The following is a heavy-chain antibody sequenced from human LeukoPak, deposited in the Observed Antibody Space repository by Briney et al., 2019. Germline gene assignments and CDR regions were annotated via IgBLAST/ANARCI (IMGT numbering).Heavy chain of an antibody. CDR1: GGSFRGYY. Sequence: SETLSLTCAVYGGSFRGYYWSWIRQPPGKGLEWIEEINHSGSTNYNPSLKSRVTISVDTSKNQFSLKLSSVTAADTAVYYCARGLGRQQLKTSYYYYGMDVWGKGTTVTVSS. J-gene: IGHJ6*04. V-gene: IGHV4-34*01. CDR2: INHSGST. D-gene: IGHD6-13*01. CDR3: ARGLGRQQLKTSYYYYGMDV.